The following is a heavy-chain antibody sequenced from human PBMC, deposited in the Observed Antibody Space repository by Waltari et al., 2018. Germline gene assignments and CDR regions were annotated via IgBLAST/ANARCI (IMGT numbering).Heavy chain of an antibody. V-gene: IGHV4-4*08. D-gene: IGHD2-15*01. CDR2: ISDNGRS. CDR3: ARGGDSSKYFDL. J-gene: IGHJ2*01. CDR1: GGSISSHY. Sequence: QVQLQESGPGLVKPSETLSLTCSVSGGSISSHYWSWVWQSPRKGLEWNWWISDNGRSNYNPSPKSRVTMSIDVSKNQFSLRLTSVTAADTAGYFCARGGDSSKYFDLWGRGTLVTVSS.